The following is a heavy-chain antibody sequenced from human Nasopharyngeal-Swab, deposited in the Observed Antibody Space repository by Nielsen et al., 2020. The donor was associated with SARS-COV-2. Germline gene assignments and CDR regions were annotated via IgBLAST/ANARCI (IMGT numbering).Heavy chain of an antibody. V-gene: IGHV4-59*08. CDR2: TYYSGSP. CDR3: ARSHDYGIFDY. D-gene: IGHD4-17*01. Sequence: SETLSLTCPLSAGSISSHSWSWIRQPPGKGLEWIGYTYYSGSPTYNPTLKSRVTIPVATSKSQFSLKLSSVTGAGTAVYYCARSHDYGIFDYWGQGTLVTVSS. CDR1: AGSISSHS. J-gene: IGHJ4*02.